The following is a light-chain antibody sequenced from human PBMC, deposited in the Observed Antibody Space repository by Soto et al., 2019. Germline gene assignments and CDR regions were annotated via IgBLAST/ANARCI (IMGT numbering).Light chain of an antibody. J-gene: IGKJ1*01. CDR3: QQYNSYPWT. CDR2: DAS. CDR1: QSISSW. Sequence: DIQMTQSPSTLSASVGERVTITCRASQSISSWLAWYQQKPGKAPKLLIYDASSLESGVPSRFSGSGSGTESTLTIISLQPDDFATYYCQQYNSYPWTFGQGTKVEIK. V-gene: IGKV1-5*01.